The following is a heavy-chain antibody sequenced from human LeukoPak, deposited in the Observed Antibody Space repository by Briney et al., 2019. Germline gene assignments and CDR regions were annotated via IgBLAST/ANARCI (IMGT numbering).Heavy chain of an antibody. CDR1: GYSFNSYW. J-gene: IGHJ4*02. CDR3: ARHQIVGATRSPFDY. V-gene: IGHV5-51*01. D-gene: IGHD1-26*01. Sequence: EVSCKGSGYSFNSYWIGWVRQMPGKGLEWMGIIYPGDSDTRYSPSFQGQATISADKSTSTAYLQWSSLKASDTAMYYCARHQIVGATRSPFDYWGQGTLVTVSS. CDR2: IYPGDSDT.